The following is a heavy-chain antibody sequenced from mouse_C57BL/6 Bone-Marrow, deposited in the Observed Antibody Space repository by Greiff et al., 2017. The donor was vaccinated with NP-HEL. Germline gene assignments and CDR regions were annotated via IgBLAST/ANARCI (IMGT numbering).Heavy chain of an antibody. V-gene: IGHV1-64*01. J-gene: IGHJ3*01. CDR2: IHPNSGST. D-gene: IGHD1-1*01. CDR1: GYTFTSYW. CDR3: ARKRGGSSSFAY. Sequence: VQLKQPGAELVKPGASVKLSCKASGYTFTSYWMHWVKQRPGQGLEWIGMIHPNSGSTNYNEKFKSKATLTVDKSSSTAYMQLSSLTSEDSAVYYCARKRGGSSSFAYWGQGTLVTVSA.